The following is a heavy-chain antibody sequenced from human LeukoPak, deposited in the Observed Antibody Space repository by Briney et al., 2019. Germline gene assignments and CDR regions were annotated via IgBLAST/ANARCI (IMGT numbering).Heavy chain of an antibody. V-gene: IGHV3-21*01. J-gene: IGHJ3*02. D-gene: IGHD2-21*02. CDR3: ARDLLGRRCGGDCLRAFDI. Sequence: GGSLRLSCAASGFTFSSYSMNWVRQAPGKGLEWVSSISSSSSYIYYADSVKGRFTISRDNAKHSLYLQMNSLRAEDTAVYYCARDLLGRRCGGDCLRAFDIWGQGTMVTVSS. CDR1: GFTFSSYS. CDR2: ISSSSSYI.